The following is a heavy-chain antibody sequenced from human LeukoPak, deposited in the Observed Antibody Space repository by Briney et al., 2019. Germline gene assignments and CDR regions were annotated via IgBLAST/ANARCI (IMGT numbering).Heavy chain of an antibody. V-gene: IGHV1-18*01. CDR1: GYTFSNYG. CDR2: ISAYNGKT. CDR3: ARTEGIAAAVPFDY. Sequence: ASVKVSCKASGYTFSNYGISWVRQAPGQGLEWMGWISAYNGKTNYAQKLHGRVTVTTDTSTSTAYMELRSLRSDDTAVYYCARTEGIAAAVPFDYWGQGTPVTVSS. D-gene: IGHD6-13*01. J-gene: IGHJ4*02.